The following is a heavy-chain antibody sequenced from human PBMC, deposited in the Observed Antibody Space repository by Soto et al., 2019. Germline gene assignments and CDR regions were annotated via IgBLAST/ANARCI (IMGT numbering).Heavy chain of an antibody. D-gene: IGHD6-6*01. CDR2: IDPSGGST. CDR1: GYTFTSYY. V-gene: IGHV1-46*01. J-gene: IGHJ3*02. Sequence: ASVKVSCKASGYTFTSYYMHWVRQAPGQGLGWMGIIDPSGGSTSYAQKFQGRVTMTRDTSTSTVYMELSSLRSEDTAVYYCARDSSLAARPSAFDICGQGPMVTV. CDR3: ARDSSLAARPSAFDI.